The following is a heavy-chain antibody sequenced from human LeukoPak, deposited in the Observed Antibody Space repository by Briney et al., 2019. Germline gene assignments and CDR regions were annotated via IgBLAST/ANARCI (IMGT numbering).Heavy chain of an antibody. D-gene: IGHD3-16*01. CDR3: AKGLPQGY. J-gene: IGHJ4*02. CDR2: ISSSGVST. Sequence: GGSLRLSCAASGFTFSSYAMSWVRQAPGKGLEWVSTISSSGVSTFHADSVKGRFTISRDNSKNTLYLQMNSLRAGDTAVYYCAKGLPQGYWGQGTQVTVSS. CDR1: GFTFSSYA. V-gene: IGHV3-23*01.